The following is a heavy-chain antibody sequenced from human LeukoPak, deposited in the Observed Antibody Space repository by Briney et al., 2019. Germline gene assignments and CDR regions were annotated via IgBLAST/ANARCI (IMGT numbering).Heavy chain of an antibody. CDR1: GGSISSSSYY. CDR2: INYSGST. V-gene: IGHV4-39*07. CDR3: ARGYCSGGSCYSSYYYSYMDV. D-gene: IGHD2-15*01. J-gene: IGHJ6*03. Sequence: SETLSLTCTVSGGSISSSSYYWGWIRQPPGKGLEWIGSINYSGSTYYNPSLKSRVTISVDRSKNQFSLKLSSVTAADTVVYYCARGYCSGGSCYSSYYYSYMDVWGKGTTVTVSS.